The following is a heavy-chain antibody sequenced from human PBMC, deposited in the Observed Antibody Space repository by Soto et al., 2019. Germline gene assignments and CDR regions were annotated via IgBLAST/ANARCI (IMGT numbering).Heavy chain of an antibody. CDR2: IYSGGST. Sequence: PGGSLILSCAASGFTVSSNYMSWVRQAPGKGLEWVSVIYSGGSTYYADSVKGRFTISRDNSKNTLYLQMNSLRAEDTAVYYCARARGTTYDYWGQGTLVTVSS. CDR1: GFTVSSNY. V-gene: IGHV3-66*01. D-gene: IGHD1-1*01. J-gene: IGHJ4*02. CDR3: ARARGTTYDY.